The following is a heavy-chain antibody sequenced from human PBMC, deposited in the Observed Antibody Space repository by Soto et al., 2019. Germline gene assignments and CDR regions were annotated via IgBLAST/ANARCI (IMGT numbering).Heavy chain of an antibody. CDR2: IYYSGST. Sequence: PGKGLEWIGYIYYSGSTYYNPSLKSRVTISVDTSKNQFSLKLSSVTAADTAVYYCARVLFCSSRRRHTRYRYG. D-gene: IGHD2-2*02. J-gene: IGHJ6*01. CDR3: ARVLFCSSRRRHTRYRYG. V-gene: IGHV4-31*02.